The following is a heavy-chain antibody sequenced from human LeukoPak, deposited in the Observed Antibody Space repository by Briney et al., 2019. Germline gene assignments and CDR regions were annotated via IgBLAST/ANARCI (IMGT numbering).Heavy chain of an antibody. CDR2: ISSSSSYI. CDR1: GFTFSSYS. V-gene: IGHV3-21*01. D-gene: IGHD3-22*01. J-gene: IGHJ4*02. CDR3: ARDLALPTDSSGYYYDY. Sequence: PGGSLRLSCAASGFTFSSYSMNWVRQAPGKGLEWVSSISSSSSYIYYADSVKGRFTISRDNAKNSPYLQMNSLRAEDTAVYYCARDLALPTDSSGYYYDYWGQGTLVTVSS.